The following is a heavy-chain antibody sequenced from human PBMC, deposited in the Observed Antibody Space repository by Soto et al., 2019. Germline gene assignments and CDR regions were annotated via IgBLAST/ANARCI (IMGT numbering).Heavy chain of an antibody. J-gene: IGHJ6*02. CDR1: GGSFSGYY. V-gene: IGHV4-34*01. CDR2: INHSGST. D-gene: IGHD2-2*01. CDR3: TRYQPHYYYYGMDV. Sequence: SETLSLTCAVYGGSFSGYYWSWIRKPPGKGLEWIGEINHSGSTNYNPSLKSRVTISVDTSKNQFSLKLSSVAAADTAVYYCTRYQPHYYYYGMDVWGQGTTVTVSS.